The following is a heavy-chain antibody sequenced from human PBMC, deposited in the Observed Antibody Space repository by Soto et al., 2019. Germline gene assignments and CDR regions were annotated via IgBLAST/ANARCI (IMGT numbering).Heavy chain of an antibody. CDR3: ANRRGGDGYISYLDY. CDR2: IYWDDDK. CDR1: GFSLSTSGVG. J-gene: IGHJ4*02. Sequence: QITLKESGPTLVKPTQTLTLTCTFSGFSLSTSGVGVAWIRQPPGKALEWLAIIYWDDDKRYSPSLKSRLTIPKDTSKNQVGITMTNVDPVDTATYYCANRRGGDGYISYLDYWGQGTLVTVSS. V-gene: IGHV2-5*02. D-gene: IGHD5-12*01.